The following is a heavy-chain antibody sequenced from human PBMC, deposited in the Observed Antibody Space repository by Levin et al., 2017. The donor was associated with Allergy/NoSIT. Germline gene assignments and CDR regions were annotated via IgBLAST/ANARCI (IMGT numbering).Heavy chain of an antibody. CDR3: ARVPGGTGPTDVWFDP. Sequence: SETLSLTCTVSGGSISSGDYYWSWIRQPPGKGLEWIGYIYYSGSTYYNPSLKSRVTISVDTSKNQFSLKLSSVTAADTAVYYCARVPGGTGPTDVWFDPWGQGTLVTVSS. CDR2: IYYSGST. J-gene: IGHJ5*02. CDR1: GGSISSGDYY. D-gene: IGHD3/OR15-3a*01. V-gene: IGHV4-30-4*01.